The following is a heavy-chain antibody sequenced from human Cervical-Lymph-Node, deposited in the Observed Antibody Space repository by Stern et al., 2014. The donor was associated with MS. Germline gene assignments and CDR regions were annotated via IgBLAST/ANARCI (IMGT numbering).Heavy chain of an antibody. CDR1: GFTFDDYA. J-gene: IGHJ3*02. CDR3: AKDRATYYSAFDI. Sequence: EVHLVESGGGLVQPGRSLRLSCAASGFTFDDYAMDWVRQAPGKGMEWVSGINWDGGSIGYADSVKGRFTISRDNAKNSLYLQMNSLRTEDTALYYCAKDRATYYSAFDIWGQGIMVTVSS. V-gene: IGHV3-9*01. CDR2: INWDGGSI. D-gene: IGHD1-26*01.